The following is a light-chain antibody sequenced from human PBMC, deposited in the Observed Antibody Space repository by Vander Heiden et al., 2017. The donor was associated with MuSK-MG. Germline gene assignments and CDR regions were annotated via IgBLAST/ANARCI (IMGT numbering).Light chain of an antibody. CDR3: QSYDSSLSGVV. CDR2: GNS. V-gene: IGLV1-40*01. J-gene: IGLJ2*01. Sequence: QSVLTQTTSVSGAPGQRVTISCTGSSSTIGAGYDVHWYQQLPGTAPKRLIYGNSKRPSGVPDRFSGSKSGTSASLAITGLQAEDEADYYCQSYDSSLSGVVFGGGTKLTVL. CDR1: SSTIGAGYD.